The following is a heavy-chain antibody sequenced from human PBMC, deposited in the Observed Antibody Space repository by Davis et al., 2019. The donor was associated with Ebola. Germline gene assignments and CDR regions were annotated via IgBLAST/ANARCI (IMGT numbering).Heavy chain of an antibody. D-gene: IGHD4-11*01. Sequence: PSETLSLTCTVSGGSVSSGSYYWSWIRQPPGKGLEWIGYIYYSASTNYNPSLKSRVTISVDTSKNQFSLKLSSVTAADTAVYYCARVTHGGDYSAYNWFDPWGRGTLVTVSS. CDR3: ARVTHGGDYSAYNWFDP. CDR1: GGSVSSGSYY. J-gene: IGHJ5*02. CDR2: IYYSAST. V-gene: IGHV4-61*01.